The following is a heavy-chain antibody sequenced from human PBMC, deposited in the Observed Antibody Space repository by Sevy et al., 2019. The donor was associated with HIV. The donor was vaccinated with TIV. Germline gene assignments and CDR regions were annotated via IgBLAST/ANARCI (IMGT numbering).Heavy chain of an antibody. D-gene: IGHD5-12*01. CDR2: INHSGST. V-gene: IGHV4-34*01. Sequence: SETLSLTCAVYGGSFSGYYWSWIRQPPGKGLEWIGEINHSGSTNYNPSLKSRVTISVDTSKNQFSLKVTSVTAADTAVYYCARGRDSGYDYDGYLEYWGQGTLVTVSS. CDR1: GGSFSGYY. CDR3: ARGRDSGYDYDGYLEY. J-gene: IGHJ4*02.